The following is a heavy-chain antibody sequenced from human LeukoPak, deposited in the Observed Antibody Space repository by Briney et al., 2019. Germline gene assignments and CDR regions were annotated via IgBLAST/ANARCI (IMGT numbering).Heavy chain of an antibody. Sequence: GGSLRLSCAASGFTFSSYWMSWVRQAPGKGLEWVANIKQDGSEKYYVDSVKGRFTISRGNAKNSLYLQMNSLRAEDTAVYYSAVVVTAIPWYWGQGTLVTVSS. D-gene: IGHD2-21*02. CDR3: AVVVTAIPWY. J-gene: IGHJ4*02. CDR2: IKQDGSEK. CDR1: GFTFSSYW. V-gene: IGHV3-7*01.